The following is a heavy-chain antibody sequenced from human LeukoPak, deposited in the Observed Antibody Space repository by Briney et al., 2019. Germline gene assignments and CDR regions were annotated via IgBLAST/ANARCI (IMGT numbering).Heavy chain of an antibody. Sequence: GGPLRLSCAASGFIFRSETMVWVRQAPGKGLEWVSSISGDGASISYADSMKGRVTVSRDNGENSVFLHMNSLRVEDTAVYFCARDPLAAFSADATGWFDSWGQGTPVTVS. CDR3: ARDPLAAFSADATGWFDS. D-gene: IGHD2-15*01. CDR1: GFIFRSET. V-gene: IGHV3-21*01. J-gene: IGHJ5*01. CDR2: ISGDGASI.